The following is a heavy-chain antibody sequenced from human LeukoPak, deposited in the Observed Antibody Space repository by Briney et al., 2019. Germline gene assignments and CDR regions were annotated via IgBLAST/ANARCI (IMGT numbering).Heavy chain of an antibody. CDR3: AREGGSGSYCDY. V-gene: IGHV1-2*02. CDR2: INPNSGGT. J-gene: IGHJ4*02. Sequence: GASVKGSCKASGYTFTGYYMHWVRQAPGQGLEWMGWINPNSGGTNYAQKFQGRVTMTRDTSTSTVYMELSSLRSEDTAVYYCAREGGSGSYCDYWGQGTLVTVSS. CDR1: GYTFTGYY. D-gene: IGHD3-10*01.